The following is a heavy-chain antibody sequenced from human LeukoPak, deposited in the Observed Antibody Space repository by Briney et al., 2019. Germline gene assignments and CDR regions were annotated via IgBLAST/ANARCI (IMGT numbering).Heavy chain of an antibody. V-gene: IGHV3-9*03. D-gene: IGHD6-13*01. CDR3: AKDIAAGGTAFDY. CDR1: GFTFDDYA. Sequence: GRSLRLSCAASGFTFDDYAMHWVWQAPGKGLEWVSGISWSSGSIGYADSVKGRFTISRDNAKNSLYLQMNSLRVEDMALYYCAKDIAAGGTAFDYWGQGTLVTVSS. J-gene: IGHJ4*02. CDR2: ISWSSGSI.